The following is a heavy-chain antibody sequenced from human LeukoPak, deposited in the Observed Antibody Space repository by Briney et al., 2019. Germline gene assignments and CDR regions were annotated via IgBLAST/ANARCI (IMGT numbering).Heavy chain of an antibody. V-gene: IGHV3-7*01. Sequence: PGGSLRLSCAASGFIFSDYYMSWIRQAPGKGLEWVANIKQDGSEKYYVDSVKGRFTISRDNAKNSLYLQMNSLRAEDTAVYYCARAPTWFGWFDPWGQGTLVTVSS. CDR1: GFIFSDYY. CDR2: IKQDGSEK. J-gene: IGHJ5*02. D-gene: IGHD3-10*01. CDR3: ARAPTWFGWFDP.